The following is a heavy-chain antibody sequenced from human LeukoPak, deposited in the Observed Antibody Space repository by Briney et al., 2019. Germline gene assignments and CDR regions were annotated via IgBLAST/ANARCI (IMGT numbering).Heavy chain of an antibody. D-gene: IGHD3-10*01. Sequence: GGSLRLSCAASGFTVSSNYMTWVRQAPGKGLEGVSVIYSGGSTYYADSVEGRFTISRDNSKNTLYLQMNSLRAEDTAVYYCESTVSGFGELNYWGQGTLVTVSS. CDR2: IYSGGST. J-gene: IGHJ4*02. CDR3: ESTVSGFGELNY. CDR1: GFTVSSNY. V-gene: IGHV3-66*02.